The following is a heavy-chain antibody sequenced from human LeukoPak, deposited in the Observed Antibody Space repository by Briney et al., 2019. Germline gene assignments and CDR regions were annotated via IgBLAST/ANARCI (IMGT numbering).Heavy chain of an antibody. V-gene: IGHV4-59*08. CDR1: GGSISSLY. CDR2: IYYTGST. J-gene: IGHJ4*02. Sequence: SETLSLTCSVSGGSISSLYWSWIRQPPGKGLEWIGYIYYTGSTNYNPSLKSRVTIFVNMSKNQFSLRLSSVTAADTALYYCARHRAYSSSSPFDYWGQGTLVTVSS. CDR3: ARHRAYSSSSPFDY. D-gene: IGHD6-6*01.